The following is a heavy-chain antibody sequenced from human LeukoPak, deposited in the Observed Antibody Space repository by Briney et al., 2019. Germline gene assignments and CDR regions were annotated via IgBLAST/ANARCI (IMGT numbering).Heavy chain of an antibody. CDR2: INKDGSEK. J-gene: IGHJ4*02. CDR3: ARGTNNDY. V-gene: IGHV3-7*01. Sequence: TGGSLRLSCPASGFILSNYWMTWVRQAPGKGLEWVANINKDGSEKYYVDSVKGRFTISRDNAKNSLYLQMNSLRAEDTAVYYCARGTNNDYWGQGTLVTVSS. CDR1: GFILSNYW.